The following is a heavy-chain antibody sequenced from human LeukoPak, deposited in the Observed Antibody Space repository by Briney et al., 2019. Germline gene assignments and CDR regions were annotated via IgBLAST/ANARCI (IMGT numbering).Heavy chain of an antibody. CDR1: GGSISSSSYY. CDR2: IYYSGST. Sequence: SETLSLTCTVSGGSISSSSYYWGWIRQPPGKGLEWIGSIYYSGSTYYNPSLKSRVTISVDTSKNQFSLKLSSVTAADTAVYYCARGGAARAQYYFDYWGQGTLVTVSS. CDR3: ARGGAARAQYYFDY. J-gene: IGHJ4*02. V-gene: IGHV4-39*07. D-gene: IGHD1-26*01.